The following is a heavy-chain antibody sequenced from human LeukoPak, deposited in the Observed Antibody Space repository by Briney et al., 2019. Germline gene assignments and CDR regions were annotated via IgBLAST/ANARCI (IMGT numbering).Heavy chain of an antibody. D-gene: IGHD2-21*01. CDR2: ISSTGSTI. V-gene: IGHV3-48*03. Sequence: PGGSLRLSCAASGFTFSSYEMNWVRQAPGKGLEWVSYISSTGSTIYYADSVKGRFTISRDNAKNSLYLQMNSLRAEDTAVYYCARGSGILWGGGMDVWGQGTTVTVSS. CDR3: ARGSGILWGGGMDV. J-gene: IGHJ6*02. CDR1: GFTFSSYE.